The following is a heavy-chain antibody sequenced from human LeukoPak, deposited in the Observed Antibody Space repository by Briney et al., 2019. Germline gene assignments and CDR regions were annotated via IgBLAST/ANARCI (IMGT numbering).Heavy chain of an antibody. Sequence: ASVKVSCKASAYTFSDYYLHWVRQAPGQGLEWMGWINPNSGGTNFAQKFRGRVTMTRDTSITTAYMELTRLKSDDTAVYYCARGGVRTAASSLGYWGQGTLVTVSS. D-gene: IGHD6-13*01. CDR2: INPNSGGT. CDR1: AYTFSDYY. V-gene: IGHV1-2*02. J-gene: IGHJ4*01. CDR3: ARGGVRTAASSLGY.